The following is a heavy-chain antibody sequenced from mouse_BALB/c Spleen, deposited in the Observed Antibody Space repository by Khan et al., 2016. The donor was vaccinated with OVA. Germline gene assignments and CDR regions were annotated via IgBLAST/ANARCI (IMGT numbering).Heavy chain of an antibody. D-gene: IGHD2-14*01. J-gene: IGHJ3*01. Sequence: EVQLQESGPSLVKPSQTLSLTCSVTGDSITTGYWNWIRKFPGNKLEYMGYIIYTGYTYYNPSFNSRISITRHTSNNQYYLQLNSVTDEDTATYYCARSTYRYAFVYWGQGTLVTVSA. CDR1: GDSITTGY. CDR2: IIYTGYT. CDR3: ARSTYRYAFVY. V-gene: IGHV3-8*02.